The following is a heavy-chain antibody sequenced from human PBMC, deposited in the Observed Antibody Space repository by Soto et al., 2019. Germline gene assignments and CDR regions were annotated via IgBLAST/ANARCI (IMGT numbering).Heavy chain of an antibody. CDR2: IIPIFGTA. V-gene: IGHV1-69*13. CDR1: GGTFSSYA. CDR3: ARGNGSSSSHAFDI. Sequence: ASVKVSCKASGGTFSSYAISWVRQAPGQGLEWMGGIIPIFGTAKYAQKFQGRVTITADESTSTAYMELSSLRSEDTAVYYCARGNGSSSSHAFDIWGQGTMVTVSS. J-gene: IGHJ3*02. D-gene: IGHD6-6*01.